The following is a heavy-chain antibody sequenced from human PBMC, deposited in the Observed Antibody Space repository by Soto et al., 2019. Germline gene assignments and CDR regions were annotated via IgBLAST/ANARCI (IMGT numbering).Heavy chain of an antibody. CDR2: ISAYNGNT. D-gene: IGHD2-2*01. CDR1: GYTFTSYG. CDR3: ARSGLPDIVVVPAWYGVVVGPAFDI. J-gene: IGHJ3*02. Sequence: PGPPVKVSCKASGYTFTSYGISWVRQAPGQGLEWMGWISAYNGNTNYAQKLQGRVTMTTDTSTSTAYMGLRSLRSDDTAVYYCARSGLPDIVVVPAWYGVVVGPAFDIWGQGTMVTVSS. V-gene: IGHV1-18*01.